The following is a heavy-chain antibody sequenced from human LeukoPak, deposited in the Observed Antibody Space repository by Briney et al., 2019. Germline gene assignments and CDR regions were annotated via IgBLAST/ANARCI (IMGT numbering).Heavy chain of an antibody. CDR2: IIPIFGTA. Sequence: SVKVSCKASGGTFSSYAISWVRQAPGQGLEWMGGIIPIFGTANYAQKFQGRVTITADESTSTAYMELSSLRSEDTAVYYCARDQEEGATRGWFDPWGQGTLVTVSS. D-gene: IGHD1-26*01. J-gene: IGHJ5*02. CDR3: ARDQEEGATRGWFDP. V-gene: IGHV1-69*13. CDR1: GGTFSSYA.